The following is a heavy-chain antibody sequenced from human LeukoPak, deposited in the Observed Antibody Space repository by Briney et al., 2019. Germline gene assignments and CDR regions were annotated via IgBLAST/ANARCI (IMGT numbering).Heavy chain of an antibody. J-gene: IGHJ4*02. Sequence: GGSLGLSCAASGFSFSNYWMTWVRQAPGKGLERVADINGDGSHSYCVDSVKGRFTLSRDNAKNSLFLQMNSLRAEDTAVYYCVKNSGWYCLDYWGQGTLVTVSS. D-gene: IGHD6-13*01. V-gene: IGHV3-7*03. CDR2: INGDGSHS. CDR3: VKNSGWYCLDY. CDR1: GFSFSNYW.